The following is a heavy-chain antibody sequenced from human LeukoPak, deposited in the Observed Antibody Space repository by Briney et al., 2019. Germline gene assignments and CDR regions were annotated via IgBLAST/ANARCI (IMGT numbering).Heavy chain of an antibody. J-gene: IGHJ4*02. D-gene: IGHD7-27*01. CDR3: ARAANWGSGDDFDY. CDR2: IYHSGST. V-gene: IGHV4-30-2*01. CDR1: GGSISSGGYS. Sequence: SQTLSLTCAVSGGSISSGGYSWSWIRQPPGKGLEWIGYIYHSGSTYYNPSLKSRVTISVDRSKNQFSLKLSSVTAADTAVYYCARAANWGSGDDFDYWGQGTLVTVSS.